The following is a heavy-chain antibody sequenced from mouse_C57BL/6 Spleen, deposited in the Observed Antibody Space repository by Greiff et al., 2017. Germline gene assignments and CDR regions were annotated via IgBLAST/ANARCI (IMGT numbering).Heavy chain of an antibody. J-gene: IGHJ3*01. D-gene: IGHD2-4*01. CDR2: ISSGSSTI. CDR3: ARREIYYDYAFAY. Sequence: EVHLVESGGGLVKPGGSLKLSCAASGFTFSDYGMHWVRQAPEKGLEWVAYISSGSSTIYYADTVKGRFTISRDNAKNTLFLQMTSLRSEDTAMYYCARREIYYDYAFAYWGQGTLVTVSA. CDR1: GFTFSDYG. V-gene: IGHV5-17*01.